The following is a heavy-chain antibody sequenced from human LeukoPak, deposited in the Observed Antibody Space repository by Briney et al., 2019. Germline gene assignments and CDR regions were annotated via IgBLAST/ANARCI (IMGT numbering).Heavy chain of an antibody. V-gene: IGHV1-2*06. CDR1: GYTFTGYY. CDR3: ARDESGYDFAY. J-gene: IGHJ4*02. D-gene: IGHD5-12*01. CDR2: INPNSGGT. Sequence: ASVKVSCKASGYTFTGYYMHWVRQAPGQGLEWMGRINPNSGGTNYTQKFQGRVTMTRDTSISTAYMELSRLRSDDTAVYYCARDESGYDFAYWGQGTLVTVSS.